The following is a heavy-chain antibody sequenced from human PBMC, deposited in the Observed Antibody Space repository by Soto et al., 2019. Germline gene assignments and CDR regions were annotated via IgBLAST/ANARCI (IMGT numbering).Heavy chain of an antibody. CDR3: VLVRASDWRFSVKS. D-gene: IGHD2-21*02. V-gene: IGHV3-21*01. J-gene: IGHJ4*02. Sequence: AGGSLRLSCAASGFTFSSYSINWVRQTTGKRLDWVSSISPSGYIYYADSVKGRFIVSRDNAKQSLYLHMNSLTAEDTAVYYCVLVRASDWRFSVKSGGQGXLVTVSS. CDR2: ISPSGYI. CDR1: GFTFSSYS.